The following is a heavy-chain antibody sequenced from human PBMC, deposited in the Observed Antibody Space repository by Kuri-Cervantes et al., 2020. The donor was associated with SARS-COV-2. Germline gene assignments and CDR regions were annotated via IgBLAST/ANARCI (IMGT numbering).Heavy chain of an antibody. D-gene: IGHD2-8*01. CDR3: ARESALLSLDY. CDR2: ISSSSSYI. Sequence: GGSLRLSCAASGFTFSSYSMNWVRQAPGKGLEWVSSISSSSSYISYADSVKGRFTNSRDNAKNSLYLQMNSLRAEDTAVYYCARESALLSLDYWGQGTLVTVSS. V-gene: IGHV3-21*01. J-gene: IGHJ4*02. CDR1: GFTFSSYS.